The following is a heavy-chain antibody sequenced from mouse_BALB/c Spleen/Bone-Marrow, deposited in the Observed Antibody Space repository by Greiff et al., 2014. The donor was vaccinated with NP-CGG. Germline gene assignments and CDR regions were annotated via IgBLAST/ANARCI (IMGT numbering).Heavy chain of an antibody. CDR2: IHPNNGSS. J-gene: IGHJ3*01. Sequence: LVESGASVKISCKTSGYTFTEYTMHWVKQSHGKSLEWIGGIHPNNGSSNYNLKFKGKATLTVDKSSSTAYMELRSLTSDDSALYYCARKGIYYGFPCWAQGTLVAVSA. CDR1: GYTFTEYT. V-gene: IGHV1-18*01. CDR3: ARKGIYYGFPC. D-gene: IGHD2-1*01.